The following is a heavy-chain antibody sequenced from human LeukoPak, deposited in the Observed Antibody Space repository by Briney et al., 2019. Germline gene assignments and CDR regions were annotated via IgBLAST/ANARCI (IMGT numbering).Heavy chain of an antibody. CDR3: ARYIGGSGTYYLDH. CDR1: GGSISSSSYY. Sequence: SETLSLTCTVSGGSISSSSYYWGWIRQPPGKGLEWIGSMYYSGAAYFNPSLKSRVTISVDTSKNQFSLKLISVTAADTAVYYCARYIGGSGTYYLDHWGQGTLVTVSS. V-gene: IGHV4-39*01. CDR2: MYYSGAA. D-gene: IGHD1-26*01. J-gene: IGHJ4*02.